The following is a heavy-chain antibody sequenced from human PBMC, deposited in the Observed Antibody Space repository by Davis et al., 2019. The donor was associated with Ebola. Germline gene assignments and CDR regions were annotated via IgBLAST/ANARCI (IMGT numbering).Heavy chain of an antibody. CDR2: INKGGST. J-gene: IGHJ4*02. CDR1: GFTFSSYA. Sequence: PGGSLRLSCAASGFTFSSYAMHWVRQVPGKGLEYVSGINKGGSTYYADSVKGRFTISRHNSKNTLYLQMNSLRAEDTAVYYCARLRGSNWGQGTLVTVSS. V-gene: IGHV3-64*04. CDR3: ARLRGSN. D-gene: IGHD3-16*01.